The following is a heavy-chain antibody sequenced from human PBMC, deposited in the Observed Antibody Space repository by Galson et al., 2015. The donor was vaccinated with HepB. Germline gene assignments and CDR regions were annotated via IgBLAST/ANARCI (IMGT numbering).Heavy chain of an antibody. J-gene: IGHJ4*02. V-gene: IGHV1-2*06. CDR2: INPNTGGT. Sequence: SVKVSCKASGYTFTGYYIHWLRQAPGQGLEWMGRINPNTGGTNYAQKFQGRFTMTRDTSISTAYMELSRLSSDDTAVYYCAKIDYYASLARDYWGQGTLVTVSS. D-gene: IGHD3-10*01. CDR1: GYTFTGYY. CDR3: AKIDYYASLARDY.